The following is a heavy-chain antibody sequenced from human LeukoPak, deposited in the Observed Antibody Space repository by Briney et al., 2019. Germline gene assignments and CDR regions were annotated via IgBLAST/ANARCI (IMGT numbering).Heavy chain of an antibody. J-gene: IGHJ2*01. D-gene: IGHD2-15*01. CDR1: GGTFSSYA. V-gene: IGHV1-69*13. Sequence: SVKVSCKASGGTFSSYAISWVRQAPGQGLEWMGGIIPIFGTANYAQKFQGRVTITADESTSTAYMELSSLRAEDTALYYCAKGHQYSTYWYFDLWGRGTLVTVSS. CDR2: IIPIFGTA. CDR3: AKGHQYSTYWYFDL.